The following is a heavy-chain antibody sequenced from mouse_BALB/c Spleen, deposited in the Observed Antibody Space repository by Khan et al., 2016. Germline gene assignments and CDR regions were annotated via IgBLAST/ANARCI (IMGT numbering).Heavy chain of an antibody. CDR3: ARRGGNYWYFDV. V-gene: IGHV1-9*01. CDR1: GYTFSSYW. J-gene: IGHJ1*01. CDR2: ILPGSGST. Sequence: QVQLQQSGAELMKPGASVKISCKATGYTFSSYWIEWVKQRPGHGLEWIGEILPGSGSTNYNEKFKGKATFTADTSSTTAYMQLSSLTSEDSAVYYCARRGGNYWYFDVWGAGTTVTVSS. D-gene: IGHD1-1*01.